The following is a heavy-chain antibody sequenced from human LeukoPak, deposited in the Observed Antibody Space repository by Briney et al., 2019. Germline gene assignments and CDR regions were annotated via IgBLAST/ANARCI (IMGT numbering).Heavy chain of an antibody. CDR1: GGSISSYY. Sequence: PSETLSLTCTVSGGSISSYYWSWIRQPAGKGLEWIGRIYTSGSTNYNPSLKSRVTISVDTSKNQFSLKLSSVTAADTAVYYCARERDGSGTQWGLDYWGQGTLVTVSS. D-gene: IGHD3-10*01. J-gene: IGHJ4*02. V-gene: IGHV4-4*07. CDR2: IYTSGST. CDR3: ARERDGSGTQWGLDY.